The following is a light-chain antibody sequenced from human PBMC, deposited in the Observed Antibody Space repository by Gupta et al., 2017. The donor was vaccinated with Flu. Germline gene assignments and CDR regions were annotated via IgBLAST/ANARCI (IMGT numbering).Light chain of an antibody. CDR2: DAS. Sequence: DIQMTQSPSSLSASVGDRVTITCRASQSISTYLNWYQQKPGKAPRLLIYDASSLQSGVPSRFSGSGSGTHFTLSISSLQPEDFATYYCQQSYTTLTFGPGTKVDIK. V-gene: IGKV1-39*01. CDR3: QQSYTTLT. CDR1: QSISTY. J-gene: IGKJ3*01.